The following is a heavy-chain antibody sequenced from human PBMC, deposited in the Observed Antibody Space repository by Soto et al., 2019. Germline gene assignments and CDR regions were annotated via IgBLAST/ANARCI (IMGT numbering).Heavy chain of an antibody. CDR2: IIPIFGVT. J-gene: IGHJ6*02. CDR1: GGTFSNYA. Sequence: QVQLVQSGAEAKKPGSSVKVSCKASGGTFSNYAIIWVRQAPGQGLEWMGGIIPIFGVTNYAQKFRGRVTITADETASSAYMELSSLRSGDTAVYFCASCHIAVVSYHYYGMDVWGQGTTVTVSS. V-gene: IGHV1-69*01. CDR3: ASCHIAVVSYHYYGMDV. D-gene: IGHD2-2*01.